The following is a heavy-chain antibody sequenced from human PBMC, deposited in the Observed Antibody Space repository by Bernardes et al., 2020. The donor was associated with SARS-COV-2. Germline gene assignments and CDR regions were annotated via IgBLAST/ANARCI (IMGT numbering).Heavy chain of an antibody. CDR3: ARDQIMDV. CDR1: GFSFSSYG. CDR2: ISYDGRTI. Sequence: GGSLRLSCAASGFSFSSYGMHWVRQVPGKGLVWVSRISYDGRTIDYADSVRGRFAISRDNGKNSLYLQMNSLRAEDTAVYYCARDQIMDVWGQGTTVTVSS. J-gene: IGHJ6*02. V-gene: IGHV3-74*01.